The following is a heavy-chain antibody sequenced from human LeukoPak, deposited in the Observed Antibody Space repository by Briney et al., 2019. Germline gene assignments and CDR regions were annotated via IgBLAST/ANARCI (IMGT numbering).Heavy chain of an antibody. CDR1: GYTFTGYY. D-gene: IGHD3-3*01. Sequence: ASVTVSCTASGYTFTGYYMHWVRQAPGQGLEWMGWINPNSGGTNYAQKFQGRVTITRDTSISTAYMELSRLRSDDTAVYYCARENGSGSHAIFGVVENWFDRWGQGTLVTVSS. CDR2: INPNSGGT. V-gene: IGHV1-2*02. CDR3: ARENGSGSHAIFGVVENWFDR. J-gene: IGHJ5*02.